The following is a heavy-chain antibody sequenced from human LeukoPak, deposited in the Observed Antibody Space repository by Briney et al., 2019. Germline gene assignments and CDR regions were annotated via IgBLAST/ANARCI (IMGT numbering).Heavy chain of an antibody. V-gene: IGHV3-30-3*01. CDR3: ARDGYCSSTGCSAYFFDS. D-gene: IGHD2-2*03. CDR2: ISYDGSNK. J-gene: IGHJ4*02. CDR1: GFTFSSYA. Sequence: GGSLRLSCAASGFTFSSYAMHWVRQAPSKGLHWVAVISYDGSNKYYADSVKGRFTISRDNSKNTLYLQLNSLRPEDTALYYCARDGYCSSTGCSAYFFDSWGQGTLVTVSS.